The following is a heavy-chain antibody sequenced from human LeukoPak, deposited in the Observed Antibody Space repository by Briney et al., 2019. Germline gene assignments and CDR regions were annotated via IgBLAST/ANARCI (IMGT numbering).Heavy chain of an antibody. D-gene: IGHD5-18*01. J-gene: IGHJ4*02. CDR1: GGSVSSGSYY. Sequence: SETLSLTCTVSGGSVSSGSYYWSWIRQPPGKGLEWIGYIYYSGSTNYNPSLKSRVTISVDTSKNQFSLKLSSVTAADTAVYYCARGDTAFGYWGQGTLVTVSS. CDR3: ARGDTAFGY. CDR2: IYYSGST. V-gene: IGHV4-61*01.